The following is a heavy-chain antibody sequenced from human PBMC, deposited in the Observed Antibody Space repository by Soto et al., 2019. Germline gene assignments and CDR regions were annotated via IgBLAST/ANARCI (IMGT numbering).Heavy chain of an antibody. J-gene: IGHJ4*02. CDR3: ARDSRGGAARRPTFYY. D-gene: IGHD6-6*01. V-gene: IGHV3-48*03. CDR2: IGRSGETI. CDR1: GFTFSSFE. Sequence: GGSLRLSCAGSGFTFSSFEMNWVRHTPGKGLEWLSYIGRSGETIYYADSVKGRFTISRDNAKSSLFLQMNGLRDEDTGIYYCARDSRGGAARRPTFYYWGRGTLVTVSS.